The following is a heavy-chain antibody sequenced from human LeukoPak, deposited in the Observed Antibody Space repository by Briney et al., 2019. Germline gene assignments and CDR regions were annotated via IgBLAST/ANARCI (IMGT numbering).Heavy chain of an antibody. CDR1: GFTFSSYD. D-gene: IGHD5-18*01. CDR3: ARSGDTAMANYYYYMDV. CDR2: IRYDGRHT. Sequence: GGSLRLSCGASGFTFSSYDMHWVRRAPGKGLEWVAGIRYDGRHTYHADSVKGRFTISRDNSNNTTFLQMNTLRAEDTAVYYCARSGDTAMANYYYYMDVWGKGTTVTISS. J-gene: IGHJ6*03. V-gene: IGHV3-33*08.